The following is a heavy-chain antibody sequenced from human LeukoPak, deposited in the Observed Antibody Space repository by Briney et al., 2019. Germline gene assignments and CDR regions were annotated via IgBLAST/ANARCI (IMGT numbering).Heavy chain of an antibody. CDR1: GFTFSSYE. D-gene: IGHD2-15*01. CDR3: VRTHCSGGTCWSRPLDY. V-gene: IGHV3-48*03. CDR2: ISSSGSNM. J-gene: IGHJ4*02. Sequence: PGGSLRLSCAASGFTFSSYEMNWVRQAPGKGLEWVSYISSSGSNMYYADSVQGRFTVSRDNAKNSLYLQMNSLRAEDTALYYCVRTHCSGGTCWSRPLDYWGQGPWSPSPQ.